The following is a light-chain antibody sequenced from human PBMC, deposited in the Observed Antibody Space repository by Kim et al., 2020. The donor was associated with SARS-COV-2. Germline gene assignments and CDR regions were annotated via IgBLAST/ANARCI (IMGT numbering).Light chain of an antibody. CDR1: QSVRSN. CDR2: GAS. J-gene: IGKJ2*01. V-gene: IGKV3-15*01. Sequence: SVSPGERATLSCRASQSVRSNLAWYQQKAGQAPRLLIYGASTRATGVPARFSGSGSGTEFTLTISSLQSEDFAVYYCQQYSDWPTTFGQGTKLEI. CDR3: QQYSDWPTT.